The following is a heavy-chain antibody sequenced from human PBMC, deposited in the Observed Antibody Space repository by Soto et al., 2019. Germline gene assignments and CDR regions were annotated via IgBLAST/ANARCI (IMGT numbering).Heavy chain of an antibody. V-gene: IGHV3-53*01. D-gene: IGHD1-1*01. J-gene: IGHJ3*02. CDR2: LYDVDAT. CDR1: GLTVSGKKY. CDR3: ATWHQREHAYDI. Sequence: DVQLVESGGGLIQPGGSLRLSCTVFGLTVSGKKYLAWVRQAPGKGLEWVSALYDVDATYYADSVKGRFTTSGDSSKTSVYLQMNSLRPDDTAVYFCATWHQREHAYDIWGQGTAVTVSS.